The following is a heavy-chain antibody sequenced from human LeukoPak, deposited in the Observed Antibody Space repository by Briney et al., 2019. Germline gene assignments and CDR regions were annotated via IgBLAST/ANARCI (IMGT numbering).Heavy chain of an antibody. V-gene: IGHV4-34*01. J-gene: IGHJ4*02. CDR3: AREGRMSMGIEY. D-gene: IGHD4/OR15-4a*01. CDR1: GGSLSGYY. CDR2: INHGGST. Sequence: PSETLSLTCAVYGGSLSGYYWSWIRQSPGKGLEWIGEINHGGSTNYNPSLKGRVTMSVDTSKNHFSLKLSSVTAADTAVYFCAREGRMSMGIEYWGQGTLVTVSS.